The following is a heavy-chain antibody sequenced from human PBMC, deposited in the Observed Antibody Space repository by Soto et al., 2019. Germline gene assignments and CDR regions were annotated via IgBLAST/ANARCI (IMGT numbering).Heavy chain of an antibody. D-gene: IGHD2-2*01. CDR1: GGTFSSYA. CDR3: ARQNIVVVPAAIADILYYYGMDV. J-gene: IGHJ6*02. V-gene: IGHV1-69*01. Sequence: QVQLVQSGAEVKKPGSSVKVSCKASGGTFSSYAISWVRQAPGQGLEWMGGIIPIFGTANYAQKFQGRVTITADESTSTAYMELSSLRSEDTAVYYCARQNIVVVPAAIADILYYYGMDVWCQGTTVTVSS. CDR2: IIPIFGTA.